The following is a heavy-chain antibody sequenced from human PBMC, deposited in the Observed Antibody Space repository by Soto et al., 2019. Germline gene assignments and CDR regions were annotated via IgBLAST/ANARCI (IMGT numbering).Heavy chain of an antibody. J-gene: IGHJ5*02. Sequence: SVKVSCKASGGTFSSYAISWVRQAPGQGLEWMGGIIPIFGTANYAQKFQGRVTITADESTSTAYMELSSLRSEDTAVYYCARAVSYDSSGYYQNWFDPWGQGTLGTVSS. CDR2: IIPIFGTA. V-gene: IGHV1-69*13. CDR1: GGTFSSYA. CDR3: ARAVSYDSSGYYQNWFDP. D-gene: IGHD3-22*01.